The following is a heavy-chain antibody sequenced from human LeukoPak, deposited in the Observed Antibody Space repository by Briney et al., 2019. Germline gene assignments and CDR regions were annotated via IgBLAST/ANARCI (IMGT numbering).Heavy chain of an antibody. Sequence: PGGSLRLSCAASGFSFSTYGMHWVRQAPGKGLEWVTLISHDGKIKCDADSVKGRFTISGDNSKNTLYLQMNSLRAEDTAVYYCARVSRPGGDSKPYYYYGMDVWGQGTTVTVSS. CDR1: GFSFSTYG. V-gene: IGHV3-30*14. D-gene: IGHD2-21*02. J-gene: IGHJ6*02. CDR3: ARVSRPGGDSKPYYYYGMDV. CDR2: ISHDGKIK.